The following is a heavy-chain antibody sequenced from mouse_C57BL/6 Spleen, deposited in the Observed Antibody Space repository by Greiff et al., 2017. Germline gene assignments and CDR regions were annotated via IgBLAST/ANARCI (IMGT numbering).Heavy chain of an antibody. Sequence: VKLMESGPGLVAPSQSLSITCTVSGFSLTRFGVNWVRQPPGKGPEWLVVIWSDGSTTYNSALKSSLSISKDNSKSQVFLKMNSLHTDDTAMYYCARQMPYGSSGWYFDVWGTGTTVTVSS. CDR1: GFSLTRFG. CDR2: IWSDGST. V-gene: IGHV2-6-1*01. D-gene: IGHD1-1*01. J-gene: IGHJ1*03. CDR3: ARQMPYGSSGWYFDV.